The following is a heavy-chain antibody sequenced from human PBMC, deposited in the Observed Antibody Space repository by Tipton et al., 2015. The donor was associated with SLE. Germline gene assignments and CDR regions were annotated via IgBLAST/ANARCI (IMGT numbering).Heavy chain of an antibody. CDR3: ARDDPNGESSGKPGDH. V-gene: IGHV4-59*11. J-gene: IGHJ4*02. CDR2: IYYSGST. D-gene: IGHD3-22*01. CDR1: GDSISSHY. Sequence: TLSLTCTVSGDSISSHYWNWIRQPPGKGLEWIGYIYYSGSTNYNPSLKSRVTISVDTSKNQLSLKLSSVTAADTAVYYCARDDPNGESSGKPGDHWGQGTLVTVSS.